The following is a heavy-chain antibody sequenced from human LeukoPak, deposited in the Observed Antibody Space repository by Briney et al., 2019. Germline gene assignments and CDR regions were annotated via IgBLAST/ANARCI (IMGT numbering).Heavy chain of an antibody. CDR3: ARVVGATTRFDY. CDR2: IYYSGST. V-gene: IGHV4-59*01. J-gene: IGHJ4*02. D-gene: IGHD1-26*01. Sequence: GYIYYSGSTNYNPSLKSRVTISVDTSKNQFSLKLSSVTAADTAVYYCARVVGATTRFDYWGQGTLVTVSS.